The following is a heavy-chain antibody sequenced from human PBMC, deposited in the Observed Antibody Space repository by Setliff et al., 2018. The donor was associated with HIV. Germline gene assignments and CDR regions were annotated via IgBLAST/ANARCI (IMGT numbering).Heavy chain of an antibody. CDR2: IGGSGT. J-gene: IGHJ4*02. CDR3: ARAFSGYYFDY. D-gene: IGHD3-3*01. V-gene: IGHV3-21*01. Sequence: PGGSLRLSCAGSGFILSEYTISWVRQTPGKGLEWVSAIGGSGTYYADSVKGRFTISRDNAKNSLSLQMNSLRADDTAVYYCARAFSGYYFDYWGQGTLVTVSS. CDR1: GFILSEYT.